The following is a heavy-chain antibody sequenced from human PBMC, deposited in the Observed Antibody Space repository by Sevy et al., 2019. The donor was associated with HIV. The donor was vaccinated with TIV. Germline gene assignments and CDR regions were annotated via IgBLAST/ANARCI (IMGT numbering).Heavy chain of an antibody. CDR1: GFTFSTYA. V-gene: IGHV3-23*01. J-gene: IGHJ4*02. CDR3: AKDLYGGSFDY. CDR2: ISSSGGST. Sequence: GGSLRLSCAASGFTFSTYAMSWVRQAPGKGLEWVSAISSSGGSTYYADSVKGRFTFSRDNSKSTLYLPMNSLRAEDTAIYYCAKDLYGGSFDYWGQGTLVTVSS. D-gene: IGHD2-15*01.